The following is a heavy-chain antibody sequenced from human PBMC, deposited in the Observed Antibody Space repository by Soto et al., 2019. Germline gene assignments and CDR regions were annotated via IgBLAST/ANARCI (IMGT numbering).Heavy chain of an antibody. CDR2: IYHRGTT. Sequence: SETLSLTCAVSGGSISSSNWWNWVRQPPGKGLEWIGEIYHRGTTNYNPSLKSRVTISVDTSKNQFSLKLSPATAADTAVYYCARGLNYGDYVGFDYWGQGTLVTVSS. D-gene: IGHD4-17*01. CDR1: GGSISSSNW. J-gene: IGHJ4*02. V-gene: IGHV4-4*02. CDR3: ARGLNYGDYVGFDY.